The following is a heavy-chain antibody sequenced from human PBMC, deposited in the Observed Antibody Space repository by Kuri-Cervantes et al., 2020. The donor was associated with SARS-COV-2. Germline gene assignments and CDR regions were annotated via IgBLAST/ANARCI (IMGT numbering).Heavy chain of an antibody. D-gene: IGHD1-7*01. V-gene: IGHV4-34*01. CDR2: INHRGST. CDR1: GGSFSGYY. CDR3: ARGANWNYVHNWFDP. J-gene: IGHJ5*02. Sequence: GSLRLSCAVYGGSFSGYYWSWIRQPPGKGLEWIGEINHRGSTNYNPSLKSRVTISVDTSKNQFSLKLSSVTAADTAVYYCARGANWNYVHNWFDPWGQGTLVTVSS.